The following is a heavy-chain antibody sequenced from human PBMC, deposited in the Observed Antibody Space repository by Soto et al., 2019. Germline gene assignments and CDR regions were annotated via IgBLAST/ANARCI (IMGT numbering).Heavy chain of an antibody. CDR2: TSGSGGST. J-gene: IGHJ4*02. CDR1: GFTFTNYA. Sequence: EVRLLESGGGLVHPGGSLRLSCAASGFTFTNYAMSWVRQAPGKGLEWVSVTSGSGGSTYYADSVKGRFTISRDNSKNTLYLQMDSLRAEDTAVYYCAKVIVVIAAAGDYFDHWGQGTLVTVSS. CDR3: AKVIVVIAAAGDYFDH. D-gene: IGHD2-21*01. V-gene: IGHV3-23*01.